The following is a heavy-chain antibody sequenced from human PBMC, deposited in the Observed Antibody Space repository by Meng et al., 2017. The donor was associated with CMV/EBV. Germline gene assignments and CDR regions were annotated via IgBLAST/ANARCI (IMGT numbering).Heavy chain of an antibody. CDR2: ISSSSSYI. Sequence: GESLKISCAASGFTFSDYYMNWVRQAPGKGLEWVSSISSSSSYIYYADSVKGRFTISRDNAKNSLYLQMNSLRAEDTAVYYCARDGLECSSTSCDYYYYYGMDVWGQGTTVTVSS. CDR1: GFTFSDYY. V-gene: IGHV3-21*01. D-gene: IGHD2-2*01. CDR3: ARDGLECSSTSCDYYYYYGMDV. J-gene: IGHJ6*02.